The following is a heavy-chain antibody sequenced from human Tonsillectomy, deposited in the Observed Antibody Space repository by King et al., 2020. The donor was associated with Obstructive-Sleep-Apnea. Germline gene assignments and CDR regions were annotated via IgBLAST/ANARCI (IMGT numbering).Heavy chain of an antibody. CDR1: GFTFSSYG. CDR2: IWYDGSNK. Sequence: VQLVESGGGVVQPGRSLRLSCAASGFTFSSYGMHWVRQAPGKGLEWVAVIWYDGSNKYYADSVKGRFTISRDNSKNTLYLQMNSLRAEDTAVYYCARAHSSYGGWGGSCYHRPPDYWGQGTLVTVSS. J-gene: IGHJ4*02. V-gene: IGHV3-33*01. D-gene: IGHD2-15*01. CDR3: ARAHSSYGGWGGSCYHRPPDY.